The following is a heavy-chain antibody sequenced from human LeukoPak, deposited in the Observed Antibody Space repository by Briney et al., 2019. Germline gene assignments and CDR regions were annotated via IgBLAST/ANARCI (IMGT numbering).Heavy chain of an antibody. Sequence: SETLSLTCTVSGGSISSSSYYWGWIRQPPGKGLEWIGSIYYSGSTYYNPSLKSRVTISVDTSKNQFSLKLSSVTAADTAVYYCARRVSELGFGFDYWGQGTLVTVSS. CDR1: GGSISSSSYY. D-gene: IGHD1-26*01. J-gene: IGHJ4*02. V-gene: IGHV4-39*01. CDR3: ARRVSELGFGFDY. CDR2: IYYSGST.